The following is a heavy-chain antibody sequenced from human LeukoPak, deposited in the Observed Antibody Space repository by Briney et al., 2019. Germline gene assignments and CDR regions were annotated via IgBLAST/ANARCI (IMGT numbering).Heavy chain of an antibody. CDR1: GGSFSGYS. D-gene: IGHD3-16*01. Sequence: PSETLSLTCAFYGGSFSGYSLTWIRQPPGKGLEWIGEINHSGINHFNPSLKSRVTISADTSKKQVFLNPSSVTAADTAVYYCAKKKVDVMGNQYYYYYGLDVWGQGTTVTVSS. V-gene: IGHV4-34*01. J-gene: IGHJ6*02. CDR3: AKKKVDVMGNQYYYYYGLDV. CDR2: INHSGIN.